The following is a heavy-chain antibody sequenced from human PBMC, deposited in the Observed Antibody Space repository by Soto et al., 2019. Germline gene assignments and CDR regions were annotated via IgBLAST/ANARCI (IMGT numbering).Heavy chain of an antibody. CDR1: GFTFSSYA. CDR2: ISSNGGST. J-gene: IGHJ4*02. Sequence: GGSLRLSCSASGFTFSSYAMHWVRQAPGKGLEYVSAISSNGGSTYYADSVKGRFTISRDNSKNTLYLQMSSLRAEDTAVYYCVKDGLGYYDSSGYYYFDYWGQGTLVTVSS. D-gene: IGHD3-22*01. CDR3: VKDGLGYYDSSGYYYFDY. V-gene: IGHV3-64D*08.